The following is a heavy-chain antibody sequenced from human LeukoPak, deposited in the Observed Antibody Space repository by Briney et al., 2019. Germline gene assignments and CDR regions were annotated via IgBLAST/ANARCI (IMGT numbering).Heavy chain of an antibody. CDR2: IKEDGSEK. D-gene: IGHD6-13*01. CDR1: GFTFSSYW. J-gene: IGHJ4*02. CDR3: ARDPGMVIAAADY. Sequence: GGSLRLSCVVSGFTFSSYWMNWVRQAPGKGLEWVANIKEDGSEKYLVDSVKGRFTVSRDNAKNSLYLQMNSLRAEDTAVYYCARDPGMVIAAADYWGQGTLVTVSS. V-gene: IGHV3-7*01.